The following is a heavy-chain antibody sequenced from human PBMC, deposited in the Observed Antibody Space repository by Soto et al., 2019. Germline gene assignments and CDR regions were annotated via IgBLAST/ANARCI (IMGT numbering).Heavy chain of an antibody. Sequence: PVGSLRLSCEASGFTFSTYAMHWARQAPGKGLEWVAVMSFDGKSKYYADSVRGRFTISRDNSKNTLYLQMNSLRPEDTAIYYCARAFYYGSGLLDYWGQGTLVTVSS. V-gene: IGHV3-30*04. CDR1: GFTFSTYA. CDR3: ARAFYYGSGLLDY. J-gene: IGHJ4*02. CDR2: MSFDGKSK. D-gene: IGHD3-10*01.